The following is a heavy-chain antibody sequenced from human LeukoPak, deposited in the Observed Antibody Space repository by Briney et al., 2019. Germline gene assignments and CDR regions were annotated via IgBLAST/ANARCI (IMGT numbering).Heavy chain of an antibody. V-gene: IGHV1-2*02. J-gene: IGHJ4*02. CDR1: GYTFTGYY. D-gene: IGHD6-13*01. Sequence: ASVKVSCKASGYTFTGYYMHWVRQAPGQGLEWMGWINPNSGGTNYAQKFQGRVTTTRDTSISTAYMELSRLRSDDTAVYYCARATRVAAANDYWGQGTLVTVSS. CDR3: ARATRVAAANDY. CDR2: INPNSGGT.